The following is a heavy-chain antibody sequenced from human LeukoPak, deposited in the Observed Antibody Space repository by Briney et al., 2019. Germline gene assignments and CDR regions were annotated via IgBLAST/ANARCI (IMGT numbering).Heavy chain of an antibody. CDR1: GYTFTSYA. CDR3: ARGRHYYDSSGYYLDY. Sequence: ASVKVSCKASGYTFTSYAMHWVRQAPGQRLEWMGWINAGNGNTKYSQKFQGRVTITRDTSTSTAYMELRSLRSDDTAVYYCARGRHYYDSSGYYLDYWGQGTLVTVSS. CDR2: INAGNGNT. D-gene: IGHD3-22*01. V-gene: IGHV1-3*01. J-gene: IGHJ4*02.